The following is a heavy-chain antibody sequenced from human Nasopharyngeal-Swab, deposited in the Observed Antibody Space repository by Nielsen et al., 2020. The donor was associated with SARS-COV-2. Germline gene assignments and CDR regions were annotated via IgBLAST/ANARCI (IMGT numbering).Heavy chain of an antibody. CDR1: GASIAYSTFY. CDR3: VRSSSWYYFDY. D-gene: IGHD6-13*01. Sequence: SQTLSLTCTVSGASIAYSTFYWGWIRQPPGKGREWIGHIYYNGNTYQNPSLKSRLTISVDKSKNQFSLQLSSVTAADTAVYYCVRSSSWYYFDYWAQGTQVTVSS. J-gene: IGHJ4*02. CDR2: IYYNGNT. V-gene: IGHV4-39*01.